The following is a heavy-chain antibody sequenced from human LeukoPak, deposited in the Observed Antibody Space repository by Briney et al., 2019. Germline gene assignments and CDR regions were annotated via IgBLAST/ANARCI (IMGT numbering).Heavy chain of an antibody. J-gene: IGHJ5*02. CDR2: IKPDGSAT. CDR3: ARGGGSSS. Sequence: AGSLSLSCAASGFSISNYWMSWVRQAPGKGLEWVANIKPDGSATNYVDSVKGRFTISRDNAKTSLDLQMNSLRAEDTAVYYCARGGGSSSWGQGTLDTVSS. CDR1: GFSISNYW. D-gene: IGHD6-6*01. V-gene: IGHV3-7*01.